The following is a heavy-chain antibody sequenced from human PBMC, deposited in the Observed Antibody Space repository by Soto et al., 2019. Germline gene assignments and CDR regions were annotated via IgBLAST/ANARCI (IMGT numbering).Heavy chain of an antibody. V-gene: IGHV1-2*04. Sequence: ASVKVSCKASGYTFTGYYMHWVRQAPGQGLEWMGWINPNSGGTNYAQKFQGWVTMTRDTSISTAYMELGRLGSDDTAVYYCARGLGVVDTASYYFDYWGQGTLVTVSS. CDR1: GYTFTGYY. CDR2: INPNSGGT. J-gene: IGHJ4*02. D-gene: IGHD5-18*01. CDR3: ARGLGVVDTASYYFDY.